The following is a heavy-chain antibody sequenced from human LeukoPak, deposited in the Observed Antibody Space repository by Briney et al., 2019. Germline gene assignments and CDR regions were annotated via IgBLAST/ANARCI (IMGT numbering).Heavy chain of an antibody. Sequence: QPGGSLRLSCAASGFTVSSNYMSWVRQAPGKGLEWVSIIYSGDSTYYADSVKGRFTISRDNSKNTLYLQMNSLRAEDTAVYYCATYILWGTYGMDVWGQGTTVTVSS. V-gene: IGHV3-53*01. D-gene: IGHD2-21*01. J-gene: IGHJ6*02. CDR2: IYSGDST. CDR1: GFTVSSNY. CDR3: ATYILWGTYGMDV.